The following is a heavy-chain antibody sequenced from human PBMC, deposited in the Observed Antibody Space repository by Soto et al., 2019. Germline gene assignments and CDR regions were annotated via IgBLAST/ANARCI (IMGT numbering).Heavy chain of an antibody. Sequence: SVSNAWMNWVRPAPGKGLEWVGRIKSKTDGGTTDYAAPVKGRFTISRDDSKNTLYLQMNSLKTEDTAVYYCTTQGWIQLWLHYYYGMDVWGQGTTVTVSS. J-gene: IGHJ6*02. CDR2: IKSKTDGGTT. CDR1: SVSNAW. D-gene: IGHD5-18*01. CDR3: TTQGWIQLWLHYYYGMDV. V-gene: IGHV3-15*07.